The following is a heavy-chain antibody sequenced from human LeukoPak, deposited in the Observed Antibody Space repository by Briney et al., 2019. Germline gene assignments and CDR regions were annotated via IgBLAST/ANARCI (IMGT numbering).Heavy chain of an antibody. D-gene: IGHD6-19*01. CDR3: ARLRRDINDWYADDC. CDR2: ISITEGT. CDR1: GGSVNTYY. J-gene: IGHJ4*02. Sequence: SETLSLTCSVSGGSVNTYYWSWIRQSAGKGLEWIGRISITEGTNYNPSLKSRVSMSVDASKNQVSLKLGSVTAADTAVYYCARLRRDINDWYADDCWGQGTLVTVSS. V-gene: IGHV4-4*07.